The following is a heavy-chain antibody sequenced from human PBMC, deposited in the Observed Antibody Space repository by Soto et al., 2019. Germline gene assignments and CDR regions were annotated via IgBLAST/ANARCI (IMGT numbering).Heavy chain of an antibody. Sequence: SETLSLTCTVSGASIITDNYFWVWIRQSPRRGLELIGSISYSGRTYDNPSLQSRVTISIDASKDQFSLKLTSVTTADTAVYYCARRRASDYGGNHHPYYFDRWGQGALVTVSS. V-gene: IGHV4-39*01. CDR2: ISYSGRT. CDR1: GASIITDNYF. D-gene: IGHD4-17*01. J-gene: IGHJ4*02. CDR3: ARRRASDYGGNHHPYYFDR.